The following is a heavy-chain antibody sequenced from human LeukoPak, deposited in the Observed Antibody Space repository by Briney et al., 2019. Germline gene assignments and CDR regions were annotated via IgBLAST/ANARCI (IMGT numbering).Heavy chain of an antibody. Sequence: SETLSLTCAVSGGSFSGYDWSWIRQPPGKGLEWIGEINHSGSTNYNPSLKSRVTISVDTSKNQFSLKLSSVTAADTAVYYCASLLRYGRTPYNWFDPWGQGTLVTVSS. J-gene: IGHJ5*02. V-gene: IGHV4-34*01. CDR2: INHSGST. CDR3: ASLLRYGRTPYNWFDP. CDR1: GGSFSGYD. D-gene: IGHD1-1*01.